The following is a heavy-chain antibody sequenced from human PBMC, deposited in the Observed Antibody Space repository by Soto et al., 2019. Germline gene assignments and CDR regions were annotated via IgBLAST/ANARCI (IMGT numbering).Heavy chain of an antibody. D-gene: IGHD6-19*01. CDR3: ARDGIRVAVAGTFNYYYMDV. J-gene: IGHJ6*03. Sequence: ASVKVSCKASGYTLNHYALHWVRQAPGQRPEWMGWINTGNGDTKYSQKFQGRVTITRDTSANTVYMDLSSLSSEDTAVYYCARDGIRVAVAGTFNYYYMDVWGKGTTVTVSS. CDR1: GYTLNHYA. CDR2: INTGNGDT. V-gene: IGHV1-3*04.